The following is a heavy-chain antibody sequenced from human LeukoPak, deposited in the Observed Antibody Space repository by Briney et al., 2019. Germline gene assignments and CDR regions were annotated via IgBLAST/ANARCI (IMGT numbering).Heavy chain of an antibody. CDR1: GGSFSGYY. CDR2: INHSGST. V-gene: IGHV4-34*01. Sequence: SETLSLTCAVYGGSFSGYYWSWIRQPPGKGLEWIGEINHSGSTNYNPSLKSRVTMSVDTSKNQFSLKLSSVTAADTAVYYCAREGPMVRGVNYRIRGLIDYWGQGTLVTVSS. D-gene: IGHD3-10*01. CDR3: AREGPMVRGVNYRIRGLIDY. J-gene: IGHJ4*02.